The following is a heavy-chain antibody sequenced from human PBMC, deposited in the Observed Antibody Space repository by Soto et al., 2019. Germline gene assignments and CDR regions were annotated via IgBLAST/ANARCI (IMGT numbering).Heavy chain of an antibody. CDR1: GFTFSSNA. D-gene: IGHD3-10*01. CDR2: VSGDGYAS. CDR3: AKRHYYGSGSFALAT. Sequence: EVRLLESGGGLVQPGGSLRLSCAGSGFTFSSNAMSWVRQAPGKGLEWVSSVSGDGYASDYADSVKGRFTVSRRNSKNTLYLQMNSLRAEDTAVYYCAKRHYYGSGSFALATWGQGTLVTVSS. J-gene: IGHJ4*03. V-gene: IGHV3-23*01.